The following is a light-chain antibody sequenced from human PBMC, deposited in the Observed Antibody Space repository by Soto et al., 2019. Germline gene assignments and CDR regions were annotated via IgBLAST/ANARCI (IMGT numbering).Light chain of an antibody. CDR1: QGISGW. J-gene: IGKJ2*01. CDR2: AAS. CDR3: QQTDSYPYT. Sequence: DIQMTQSPSSVSASVGDRVTITCRASQGISGWLAWYQQIPGEAPKLLIYAASTLQSGVPSRFRGSYSGTDFALTISSLQPEDFETYYCQQTDSYPYTFGQGTKLEIK. V-gene: IGKV1D-12*01.